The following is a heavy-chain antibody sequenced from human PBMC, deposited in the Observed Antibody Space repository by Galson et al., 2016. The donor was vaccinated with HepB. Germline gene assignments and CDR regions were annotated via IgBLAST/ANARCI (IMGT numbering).Heavy chain of an antibody. V-gene: IGHV4-4*02. CDR3: ARYVTDGAAWRSFDY. D-gene: IGHD5-24*01. Sequence: SETLSLTCAVSGVSISSGNWWTWVRQTPGKGLEWLGEIYRSGTTNNNLSLISRVTMSVDKSNNQFSLKMTSVTAEDTAIYYCARYVTDGAAWRSFDYWGQGILVTVSS. CDR1: GVSISSGNW. CDR2: IYRSGTT. J-gene: IGHJ4*02.